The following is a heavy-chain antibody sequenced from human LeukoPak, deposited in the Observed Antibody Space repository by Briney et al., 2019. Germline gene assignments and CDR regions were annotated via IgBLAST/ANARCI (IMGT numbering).Heavy chain of an antibody. J-gene: IGHJ5*02. CDR1: GGTFSSYA. CDR2: INPNSGGT. Sequence: GASVKVSCKASGGTFSSYAISWVRQAPGQGLEWMGWINPNSGGTNYAQKFQGRVTMTRDTSISTAYMELSRLRSDDTAVYYCAREIVVVPAAKGFDPWGQGTLVTVSS. D-gene: IGHD2-2*01. V-gene: IGHV1-2*02. CDR3: AREIVVVPAAKGFDP.